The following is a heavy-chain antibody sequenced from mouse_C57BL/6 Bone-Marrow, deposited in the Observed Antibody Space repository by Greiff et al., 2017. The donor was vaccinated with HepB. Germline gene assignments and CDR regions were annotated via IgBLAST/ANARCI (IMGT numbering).Heavy chain of an antibody. D-gene: IGHD1-2*01. CDR3: ARSLYYGSGY. CDR2: IDPSDSYT. CDR1: GYTFTSYW. J-gene: IGHJ3*01. V-gene: IGHV1-69*01. Sequence: VQLQQPGAELVMPGASVKLSCKASGYTFTSYWMHWVKQRPGQGLEWIGEIDPSDSYTNYNQKFKGKSTLTVDESSSTAYMQLSSLTSEDSAVYYCARSLYYGSGYWGQGTLVTVSA.